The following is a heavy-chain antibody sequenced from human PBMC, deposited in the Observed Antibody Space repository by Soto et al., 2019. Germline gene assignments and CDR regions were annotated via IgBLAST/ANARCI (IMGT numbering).Heavy chain of an antibody. CDR3: AKAPQQLVPGAGYFQH. Sequence: SETLSLTCTVSGGSINSGDYYWSWIRQPPGKGLEWIGYIYHSGSTYYNPSLKSRVTISVDRSKNQFSLKLSSVTAEDTAVYHCAKAPQQLVPGAGYFQHWGQGTLVTVSS. CDR2: IYHSGST. D-gene: IGHD6-13*01. J-gene: IGHJ1*01. V-gene: IGHV4-30-2*01. CDR1: GGSINSGDYY.